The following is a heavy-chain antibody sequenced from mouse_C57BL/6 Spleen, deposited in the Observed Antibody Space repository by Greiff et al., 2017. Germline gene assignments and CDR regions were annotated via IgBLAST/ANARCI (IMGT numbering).Heavy chain of an antibody. V-gene: IGHV3-6*01. Sequence: EVQLQQSGPGLVKPSQSLSLTCSVTGYSITSGYYWNWIRQFPGNKLEWMGYISYDGSNNYNPSLKNRISITRDTSKNQFFLKLNSVTTEDTATYYCAREIYYDYYFDYWGQGTTLTVSS. CDR1: GYSITSGYY. CDR2: ISYDGSN. D-gene: IGHD2-4*01. J-gene: IGHJ2*01. CDR3: AREIYYDYYFDY.